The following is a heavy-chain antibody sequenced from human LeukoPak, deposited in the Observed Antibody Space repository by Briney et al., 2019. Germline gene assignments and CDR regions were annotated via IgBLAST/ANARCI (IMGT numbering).Heavy chain of an antibody. D-gene: IGHD1-26*01. CDR2: IRYDGSNK. CDR3: ARDPYSGTYGDTYYYYMDV. J-gene: IGHJ6*03. V-gene: IGHV3-30*02. CDR1: GFTFSGYG. Sequence: GGSLRLSCAASGFTFSGYGMHWVRQAPGKGLEWVAFIRYDGSNKYYADSVKGRFTISRDNSKNTLYLQMNSLRAEDTAVYYCARDPYSGTYGDTYYYYMDVWGKGTTVTISS.